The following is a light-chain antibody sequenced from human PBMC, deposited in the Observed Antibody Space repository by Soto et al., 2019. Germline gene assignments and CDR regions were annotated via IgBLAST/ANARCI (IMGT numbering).Light chain of an antibody. CDR2: GAS. V-gene: IGKV3D-15*01. Sequence: EIEMTQSPATLSVSPGERATLSCRASQSVSSNLAWYQQKPGQAPRLLIYGASIRATGIPARFSGSGSGTEFTLTISSLQSEDFAVYYCQQYNNWPLLTFGGGTKVEIK. J-gene: IGKJ4*01. CDR3: QQYNNWPLLT. CDR1: QSVSSN.